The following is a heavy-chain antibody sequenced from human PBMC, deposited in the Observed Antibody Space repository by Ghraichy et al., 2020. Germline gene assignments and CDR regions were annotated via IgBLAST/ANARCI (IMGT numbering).Heavy chain of an antibody. CDR2: ISYDGSNK. D-gene: IGHD3-22*01. CDR1: GFTFSRYG. J-gene: IGHJ6*02. CDR3: SKERDTSGDYSFRGDYYGMDV. Sequence: GGSLRLSCAASGFTFSRYGMHWVRQAPGKGLEWVSVISYDGSNKYYADSGRFTITRDKSKNTMYLQMQFLSAEDTAVYYCSKERDTSGDYSFRGDYYGMDVWGQGTTVTVSS. V-gene: IGHV3-30*18.